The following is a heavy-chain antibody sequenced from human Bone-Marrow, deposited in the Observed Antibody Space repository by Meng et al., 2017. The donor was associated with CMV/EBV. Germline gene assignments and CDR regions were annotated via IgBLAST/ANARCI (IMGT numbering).Heavy chain of an antibody. Sequence: SVKVSCKASGGTFSSYAISWVRQAPGQGLEWMGGIIPILGIANYAQKFQGRVTITADKSTSTAYMELSSLTSEDTAVYYCARGQVQCSSRSCYDYSYSGMDVWGQGTTVTVSS. V-gene: IGHV1-69*10. J-gene: IGHJ6*02. CDR1: GGTFSSYA. D-gene: IGHD2-2*01. CDR2: IIPILGIA. CDR3: ARGQVQCSSRSCYDYSYSGMDV.